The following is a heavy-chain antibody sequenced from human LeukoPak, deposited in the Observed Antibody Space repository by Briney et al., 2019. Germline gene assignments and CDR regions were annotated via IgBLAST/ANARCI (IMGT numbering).Heavy chain of an antibody. CDR3: AKFLPTHIVVANYYFDY. J-gene: IGHJ4*02. Sequence: GGSLRLSCAASGFTFSSYVMSWVRQAPGKGLEWVSAISGSGGSTYYADSVKGRFTISRDNSKNTLYLQMNSLRAEDTAVYYCAKFLPTHIVVANYYFDYWGQGTLVTVSS. CDR1: GFTFSSYV. V-gene: IGHV3-23*01. D-gene: IGHD2-21*01. CDR2: ISGSGGST.